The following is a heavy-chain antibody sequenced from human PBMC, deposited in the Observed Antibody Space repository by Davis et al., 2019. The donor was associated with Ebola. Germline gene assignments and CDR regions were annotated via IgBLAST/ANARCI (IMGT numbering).Heavy chain of an antibody. CDR3: ARPAYCGGDCYFDAFDI. V-gene: IGHV3-74*01. CDR2: TNEDGTNI. CDR1: GFTFSTYW. D-gene: IGHD2-21*01. J-gene: IGHJ3*02. Sequence: GESLKISCAASGFTFSTYWMHWVRQVPGKGPLWVSRTNEDGTNIGYDDSVKGRFTISRDNSKNMLYLQMNSLRAEDTAVYYCARPAYCGGDCYFDAFDIWGQGTMVTVSS.